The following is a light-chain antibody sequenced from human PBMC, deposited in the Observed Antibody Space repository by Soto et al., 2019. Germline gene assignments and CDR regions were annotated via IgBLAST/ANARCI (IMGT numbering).Light chain of an antibody. CDR1: SSDVGGYNS. CDR3: CSYAGSYTWV. V-gene: IGLV2-11*01. CDR2: DVS. Sequence: QSALTQPRSVSESPGQSVTISCTGTSSDVGGYNSVSWYQQHPGKAPKLMIYDVSKRPSGVPDRFSGSKSGNTASLTISGLQAEDEADYYCCSYAGSYTWVFGGGTKLTVL. J-gene: IGLJ3*02.